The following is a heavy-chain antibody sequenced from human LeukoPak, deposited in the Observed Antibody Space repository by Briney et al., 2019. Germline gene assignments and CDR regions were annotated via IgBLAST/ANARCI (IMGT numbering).Heavy chain of an antibody. D-gene: IGHD1-26*01. CDR1: GFTFGNYG. J-gene: IGHJ4*02. CDR2: VSSGGSDT. Sequence: GGSLRLSCTASGFTFGNYGMGWVRQAPGKGLEWVSSVSSGGSDTYYADSVKGRLTISRDNSKNTVYLHMSSLRAEDTAVYFCANQAGRGPYPYYFDSWGQGTLVTISS. CDR3: ANQAGRGPYPYYFDS. V-gene: IGHV3-23*01.